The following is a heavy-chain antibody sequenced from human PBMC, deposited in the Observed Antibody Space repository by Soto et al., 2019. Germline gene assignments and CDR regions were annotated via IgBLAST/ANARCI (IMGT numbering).Heavy chain of an antibody. CDR3: ARGRRWLLDNWVDP. V-gene: IGHV3-11*06. CDR1: GFPSSSYC. Sequence: GGSLLLSGAASGFPSSSYCMILLRPAPGKGLEWVSYSSSSSSSTNYADSVKGRFTITRDKAKNSLYLQMNSLRAEDTAVYYCARGRRWLLDNWVDPWAQGTLANVSA. CDR2: SSSSSSST. D-gene: IGHD5-12*01. J-gene: IGHJ5*02.